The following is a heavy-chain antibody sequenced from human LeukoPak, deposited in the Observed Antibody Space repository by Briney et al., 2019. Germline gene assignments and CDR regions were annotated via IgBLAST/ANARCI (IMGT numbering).Heavy chain of an antibody. J-gene: IGHJ5*02. V-gene: IGHV4-59*08. CDR3: ARQPGRGYDNWFDP. Sequence: RPSETLSLTCTVSGASISDFYWTWVRQPPGKGLEWVGYIYNSENTYYNPSLKSRVTMSVDPSKKQISLKLRSATAADTAVYYCARQPGRGYDNWFDPWGQGTLVTVSS. CDR1: GASISDFY. D-gene: IGHD3-22*01. CDR2: IYNSENT.